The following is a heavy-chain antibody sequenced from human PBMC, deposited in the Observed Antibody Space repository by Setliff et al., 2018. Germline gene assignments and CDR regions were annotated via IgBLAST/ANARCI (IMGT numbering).Heavy chain of an antibody. V-gene: IGHV1-8*02. D-gene: IGHD2-2*01. CDR2: MNPNSGNT. CDR1: GYTFTSYG. Sequence: ASVKVSCKASGYTFTSYGISWVRQATGQGLEWMGWMNPNSGNTGYAQKFQGRVTMTRNTSISTAYMDLSSLRSEDTAVYYCARDGFEIVVVPAAIYYYYYMDVWGKGTTVTVSS. J-gene: IGHJ6*03. CDR3: ARDGFEIVVVPAAIYYYYYMDV.